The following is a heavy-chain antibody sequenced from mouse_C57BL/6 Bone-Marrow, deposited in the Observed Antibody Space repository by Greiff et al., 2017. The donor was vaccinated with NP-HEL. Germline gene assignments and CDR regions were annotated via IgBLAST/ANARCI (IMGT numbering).Heavy chain of an antibody. CDR3: ARAAGVFFYAMDY. Sequence: EVKLMESGGGLVQSGRSLRLSCATSGFTFSDFYMEWVRQAPGKGLEWIAASRNKANDYTTEYSASVKGRFIVSRDTSPSILYLQMNALRAEDTAMYYCARAAGVFFYAMDYWGQGTSVTVSS. V-gene: IGHV7-1*01. J-gene: IGHJ4*01. CDR1: GFTFSDFY. CDR2: SRNKANDYTT.